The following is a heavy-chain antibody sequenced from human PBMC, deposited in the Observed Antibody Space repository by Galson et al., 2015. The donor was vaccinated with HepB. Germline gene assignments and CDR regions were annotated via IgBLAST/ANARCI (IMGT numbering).Heavy chain of an antibody. CDR1: GYTFTGYY. D-gene: IGHD3-22*01. Sequence: SVKVSCKASGYTFTGYYMHWVRQAPGQGLEWMGWINPNSGGTNYAQKFQGRVTMTRDTSISTAYMELSRLRSDDTAVYYCARGDYYDSSGYYSSGAFDIWGQGTMVTVSS. V-gene: IGHV1-2*02. CDR2: INPNSGGT. J-gene: IGHJ3*02. CDR3: ARGDYYDSSGYYSSGAFDI.